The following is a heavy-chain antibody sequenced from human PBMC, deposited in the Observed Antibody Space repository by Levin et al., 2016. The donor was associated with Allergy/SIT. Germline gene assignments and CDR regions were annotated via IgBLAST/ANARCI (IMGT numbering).Heavy chain of an antibody. CDR1: GYTFTGYY. D-gene: IGHD2-15*01. V-gene: IGHV1-24*01. CDR2: RDPEDGDI. Sequence: ASVKVSCKASGYTFTGYYMHWVRQAPGKGLEWMGGRDPEDGDIFYAQNFQGRVTMTEDTSTDTAYLELSSLRSEDTAVYYCAIRVLTAAPGRWFRPWGQGTLVTVSS. CDR3: AIRVLTAAPGRWFRP. J-gene: IGHJ5*02.